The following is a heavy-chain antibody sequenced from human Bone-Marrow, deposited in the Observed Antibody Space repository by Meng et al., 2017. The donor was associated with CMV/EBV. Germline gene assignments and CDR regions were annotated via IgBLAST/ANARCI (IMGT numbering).Heavy chain of an antibody. Sequence: SETLSLTCTVSGGSISSYYWSWIRQPPGKGLEWIGYIYHSGSTNYNPSLKSRVTISVDTSKNQFSLKLSSVTAADTAVYYCARASNYDFWSGYYTGGIFDYWGQGTLVTVSS. CDR1: GGSISSYY. CDR3: ARASNYDFWSGYYTGGIFDY. J-gene: IGHJ4*02. D-gene: IGHD3-3*01. V-gene: IGHV4-59*01. CDR2: IYHSGST.